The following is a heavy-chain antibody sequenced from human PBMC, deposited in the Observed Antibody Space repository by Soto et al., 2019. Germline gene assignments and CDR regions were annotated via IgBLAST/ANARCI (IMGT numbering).Heavy chain of an antibody. V-gene: IGHV3-23*01. CDR3: AKDVVYSNSAWDY. CDR1: GFTFSSYA. J-gene: IGHJ4*02. Sequence: SLRLSCAASGFTFSSYAMSWVRQAPGKGLEWVPAISGSGGSTYYADSVKGRFTISRDNSKNTLYLQMDSLRAEDTAVYYCAKDVVYSNSAWDYWGQGTLVTVSS. CDR2: ISGSGGST. D-gene: IGHD4-4*01.